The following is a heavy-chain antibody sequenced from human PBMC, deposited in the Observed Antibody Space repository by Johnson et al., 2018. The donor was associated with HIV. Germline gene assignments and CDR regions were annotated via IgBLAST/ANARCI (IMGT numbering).Heavy chain of an antibody. CDR2: ISGSGGST. CDR1: GFTFSSYA. CDR3: ARGPSQLYWPDVAFDI. V-gene: IGHV3-23*04. D-gene: IGHD2-8*02. Sequence: VQLVESGGGLVQPGRSLKLSCAASGFTFSSYAMSWVRQAPGKGLEWVSAISGSGGSTYYADSVKGRFTISRDNSKNTLYLQMNSLRAEDTAVYYCARGPSQLYWPDVAFDIWGQGTMVTVSS. J-gene: IGHJ3*02.